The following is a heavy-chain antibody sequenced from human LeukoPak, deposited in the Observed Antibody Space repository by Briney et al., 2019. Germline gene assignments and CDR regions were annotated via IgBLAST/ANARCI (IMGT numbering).Heavy chain of an antibody. CDR2: IKQDGSEK. D-gene: IGHD5-18*01. CDR1: GFTFSNYC. CDR3: ARASPERGYSYGPLDNYFDY. Sequence: GGSLRLSCAASGFTFSNYCMSWVRQAPGKGLEWAVNIKQDGSEKYYVDSGKGRFTISRDNAKNSLYLQMNSLRAEDTAVYYCARASPERGYSYGPLDNYFDYWGQGTLVTVSS. J-gene: IGHJ4*02. V-gene: IGHV3-7*01.